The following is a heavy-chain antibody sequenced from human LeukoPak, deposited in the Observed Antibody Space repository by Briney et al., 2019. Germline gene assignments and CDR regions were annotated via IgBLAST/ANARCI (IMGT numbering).Heavy chain of an antibody. J-gene: IGHJ4*02. CDR2: ISSSSSYI. CDR1: GFTFSSYS. V-gene: IGHV3-21*01. D-gene: IGHD2-15*01. Sequence: AGGSLRLSCAASGFTFSSYSMNWVRQAPGKGLEWVSSISSSSSYIYYADSVKGRFTISRDNAKNSLYLQMNSLRAEDTAVYYCARNKGWELPAELDSWGQGTLVTVSS. CDR3: ARNKGWELPAELDS.